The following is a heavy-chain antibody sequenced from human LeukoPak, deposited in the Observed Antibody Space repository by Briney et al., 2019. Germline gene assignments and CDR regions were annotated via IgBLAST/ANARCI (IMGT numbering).Heavy chain of an antibody. D-gene: IGHD2-21*02. CDR1: GFTLSDYY. CDR2: SSSSGSTI. CDR3: AKDYCGGDCYSGWYFDL. V-gene: IGHV3-11*01. Sequence: GGSLRLSCAASGFTLSDYYMGWIRQAPGKGLEWVSYSSSSGSTIYYADSVKGRFAISRDNAKNSLYLQMNSLRAEDTALYYCAKDYCGGDCYSGWYFDLWGRGTLVTVSS. J-gene: IGHJ2*01.